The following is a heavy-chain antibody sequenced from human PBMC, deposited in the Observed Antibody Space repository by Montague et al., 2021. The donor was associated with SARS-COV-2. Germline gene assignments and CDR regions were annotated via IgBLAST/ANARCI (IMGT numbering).Heavy chain of an antibody. Sequence: CAISGDSVSSNTAGWNWIRQSPSRGLEWLGRTQYRSKWLNDYALFVKSQITITPDTSKNQFSLHLNSVTPEDTAVYYCARGRSGSYFRYYDYWGQGTLVTVSS. CDR2: TQYRSKWLN. V-gene: IGHV6-1*01. J-gene: IGHJ4*02. CDR1: GDSVSSNTAG. CDR3: ARGRSGSYFRYYDY. D-gene: IGHD1-26*01.